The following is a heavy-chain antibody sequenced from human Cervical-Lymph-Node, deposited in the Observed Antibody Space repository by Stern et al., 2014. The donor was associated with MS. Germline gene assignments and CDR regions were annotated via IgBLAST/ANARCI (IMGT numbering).Heavy chain of an antibody. J-gene: IGHJ4*02. Sequence: VQLVESGGGVVQPGRSLRLSCATSGFTFGRYSMHWVRQAPGKGLEWVAIISYDGSSQHYADSVKGRFTISRSNFNNTLYLQMNSLRVEDTAMYNCARPSAARYFDYWGQGSQVTVSS. CDR1: GFTFGRYS. CDR3: ARPSAARYFDY. CDR2: ISYDGSSQ. D-gene: IGHD6-25*01. V-gene: IGHV3-30-3*01.